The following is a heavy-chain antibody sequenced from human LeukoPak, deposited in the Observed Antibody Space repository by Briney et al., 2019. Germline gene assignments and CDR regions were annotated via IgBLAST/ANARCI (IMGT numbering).Heavy chain of an antibody. V-gene: IGHV1-8*01. D-gene: IGHD1-26*01. Sequence: ASVKVSCKASGYTFTSYDINWVRQATGQGLEWMGWMNPNSGNTGYAQKFQGRVTMTRNTSISTAYMELSSLRSEDTAVYYSARGPEWNSLPYETIVGAPLDYWGQGTLVTVSS. J-gene: IGHJ4*02. CDR2: MNPNSGNT. CDR1: GYTFTSYD. CDR3: ARGPEWNSLPYETIVGAPLDY.